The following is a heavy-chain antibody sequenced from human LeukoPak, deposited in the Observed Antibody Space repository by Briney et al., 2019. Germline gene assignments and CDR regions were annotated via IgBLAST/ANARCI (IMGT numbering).Heavy chain of an antibody. CDR3: ARGRLTIFGVVIPNNWFDP. V-gene: IGHV4-34*01. CDR1: GGSFSGYY. CDR2: INHSGST. J-gene: IGHJ5*02. D-gene: IGHD3-3*01. Sequence: PSETLSLTCAVYGGSFSGYYWSWIRQPPGKGLEWIGEINHSGSTNYNPSLKSRVTISVDTSKNQFSLKLSSVTAADTAVYYCARGRLTIFGVVIPNNWFDPWGQGTLVTVSS.